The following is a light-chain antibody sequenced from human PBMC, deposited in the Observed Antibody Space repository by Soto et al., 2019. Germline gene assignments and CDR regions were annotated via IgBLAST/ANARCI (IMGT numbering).Light chain of an antibody. CDR1: QSIGSY. Sequence: DIQMTQSPSSLSASVGDRVTITCRASQSIGSYVNWYQQKPGKAPKLLIYAASSFQSGVPSRFSGSGSGTDFTLTISSLQPEDFATYYCQQSYSTPRTFGQGTKVEIK. CDR3: QQSYSTPRT. J-gene: IGKJ1*01. CDR2: AAS. V-gene: IGKV1-39*01.